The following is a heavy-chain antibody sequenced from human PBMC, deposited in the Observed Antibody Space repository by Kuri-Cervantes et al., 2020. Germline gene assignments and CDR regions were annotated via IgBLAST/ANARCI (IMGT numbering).Heavy chain of an antibody. Sequence: SVKVSCKASGGTFSSYAISWVRQAPGQGLEWMGGIIPIFGTANYAQKFQGRVTMTEDTSTDTAYMELSSLRSEDTAVYYGATVSGSYKRNYFDYWGQGTLVTVSS. CDR1: GGTFSSYA. V-gene: IGHV1-69*06. D-gene: IGHD1-26*01. J-gene: IGHJ4*02. CDR2: IIPIFGTA. CDR3: ATVSGSYKRNYFDY.